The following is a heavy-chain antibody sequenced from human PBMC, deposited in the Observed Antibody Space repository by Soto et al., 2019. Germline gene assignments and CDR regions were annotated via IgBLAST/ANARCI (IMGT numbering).Heavy chain of an antibody. CDR1: GYTFTSYY. CDR2: INPSGGST. D-gene: IGHD6-13*01. J-gene: IGHJ5*02. Sequence: QVQLVQSGAEVKKPGASVKVSCKASGYTFTSYYMHWVRQAPGQGLEWMGIINPSGGSTSYAQKFQGRVTMTRDTSTSTVYMELSSLRAEDTAVYYCARSIAAAGTGYNWFDPWVQGTLVTVSS. CDR3: ARSIAAAGTGYNWFDP. V-gene: IGHV1-46*01.